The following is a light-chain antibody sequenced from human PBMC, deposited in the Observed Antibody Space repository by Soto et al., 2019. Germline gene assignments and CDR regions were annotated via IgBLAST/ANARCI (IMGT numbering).Light chain of an antibody. CDR2: DAS. CDR3: QHYNSYSEA. Sequence: EIVLTQSTASLSLSPGERATLSCRASQSVNIYLAWYQQKPGQAPRLLIYDASNRATGIPARFSGSGSGTEFTLTISSLQPDDFATYYCQHYNSYSEAFGQGTKVDI. CDR1: QSVNIY. V-gene: IGKV3-11*01. J-gene: IGKJ1*01.